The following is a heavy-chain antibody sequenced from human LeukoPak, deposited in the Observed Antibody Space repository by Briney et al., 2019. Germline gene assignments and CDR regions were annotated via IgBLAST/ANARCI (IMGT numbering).Heavy chain of an antibody. CDR2: ISSNGGST. D-gene: IGHD3-22*01. J-gene: IGHJ4*02. V-gene: IGHV3-64*01. CDR1: GFTFSSYA. CDR3: ARDTYYYDSSGSDY. Sequence: GGSLRLSCAASGFTFSSYAMHWVRQAPGKGLEYVSAISSNGGSTYYANSVKGRFTISRDNAKNSLYLQMNSLRAEDTAVYYCARDTYYYDSSGSDYWGQGTLVTVSS.